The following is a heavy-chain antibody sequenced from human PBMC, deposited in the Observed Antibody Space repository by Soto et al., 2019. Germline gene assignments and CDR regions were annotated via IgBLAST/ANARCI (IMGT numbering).Heavy chain of an antibody. D-gene: IGHD3-22*01. V-gene: IGHV3-48*02. CDR3: ARVNYYDSSGYYYLDY. CDR2: ISSSSSTI. Sequence: EVQLVESGGGLVQPGGSLRLSCAASGFTFSSYSMNWVRQAPGKGLEWVSYISSSSSTIYYADSVKGRFTISRDNAKNSLYLQMNSLRDEDTAVYYCARVNYYDSSGYYYLDYWGQATLVTVSS. CDR1: GFTFSSYS. J-gene: IGHJ4*02.